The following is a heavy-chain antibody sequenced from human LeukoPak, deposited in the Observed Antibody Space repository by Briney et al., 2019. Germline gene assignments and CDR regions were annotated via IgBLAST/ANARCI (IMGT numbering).Heavy chain of an antibody. J-gene: IGHJ4*02. CDR3: AKGKLPGD. Sequence: PGGSLRLSCAASGFTFSSYGMHWVRQAPAKGLEWVAVISYDGSNKYYADSVKGRFTISRDNSKNTLYLQMNSLRAEDTAVYYCAKGKLPGDWGQGTLVTVSS. D-gene: IGHD2-15*01. CDR1: GFTFSSYG. V-gene: IGHV3-30*18. CDR2: ISYDGSNK.